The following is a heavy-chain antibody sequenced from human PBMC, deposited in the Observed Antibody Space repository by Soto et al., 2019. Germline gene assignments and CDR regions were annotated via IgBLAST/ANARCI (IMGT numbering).Heavy chain of an antibody. V-gene: IGHV4-31*03. CDR3: ARDRGSYGMDV. J-gene: IGHJ6*02. CDR1: GDSVSGGYY. CDR2: VSPIGTP. Sequence: QVQLQESGPGLVKPSQTLSLTCTVSGDSVSGGYYWSWVRQRPRKGLEWIGYVSPIGTPYYSPSLNXRVAISIDTSKNQLSLEVRSVTAADTAVYYCARDRGSYGMDVWGQGTTVTVSS.